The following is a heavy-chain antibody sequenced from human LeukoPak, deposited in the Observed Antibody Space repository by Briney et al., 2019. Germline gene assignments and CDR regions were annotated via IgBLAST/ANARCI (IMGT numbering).Heavy chain of an antibody. CDR1: GGSISIYY. Sequence: SETLSLTCTVSGGSISIYYWNWIRQPAGKGLEWIGRIFTSGITNYNPSLKSRVTMSVDTSKTQFSLRLRSVTAADTAVYYCARQIASAGTAGFDFWGQGALGTVSS. J-gene: IGHJ4*02. CDR3: ARQIASAGTAGFDF. CDR2: IFTSGIT. D-gene: IGHD6-13*01. V-gene: IGHV4-4*07.